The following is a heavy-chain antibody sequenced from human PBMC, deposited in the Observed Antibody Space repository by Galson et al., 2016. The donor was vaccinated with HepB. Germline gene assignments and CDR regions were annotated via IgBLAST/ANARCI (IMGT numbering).Heavy chain of an antibody. J-gene: IGHJ4*02. CDR3: ARVGASYYDTGSDY. D-gene: IGHD3-22*01. Sequence: SLRLSCAASGFTFSNYAMHWVRQAPGKGLEWVAVTSQDENNKYYADSVKGRFTISSDNSKNTLYLQMNSPRAEDTAVYCCARVGASYYDTGSDYWGQGTLVTVSS. CDR1: GFTFSNYA. V-gene: IGHV3-30*04. CDR2: TSQDENNK.